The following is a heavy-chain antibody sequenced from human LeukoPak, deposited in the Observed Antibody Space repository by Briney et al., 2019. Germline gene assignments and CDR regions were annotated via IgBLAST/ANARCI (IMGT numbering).Heavy chain of an antibody. J-gene: IGHJ4*02. CDR1: GFIFSTYT. CDR2: ISSSSDTI. Sequence: GGSLRLSCAASGFIFSTYTMNWVRQAPGKGLEWVSYISSSSDTIYYADSVKGRFTISRDNAKNSLYLQMNGLRAEDTAVYYCARRAGAYSHPYDYWGQGTLVTVSS. V-gene: IGHV3-48*01. CDR3: ARRAGAYSHPYDY. D-gene: IGHD4/OR15-4a*01.